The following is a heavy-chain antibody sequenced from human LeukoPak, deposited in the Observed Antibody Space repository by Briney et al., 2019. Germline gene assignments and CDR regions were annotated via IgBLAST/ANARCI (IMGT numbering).Heavy chain of an antibody. J-gene: IGHJ4*02. V-gene: IGHV4-61*02. CDR3: AREYYDSSGYANSFDY. Sequence: SQTLSLTCTVSGGSISSGSYYWRWLRQPAGTGLEWIGRIYTSGSTNYNPSLKSRVTTSVDTSKNQFSLKLSSVTAADTAVYYCAREYYDSSGYANSFDYWGQGTLVTVSS. CDR2: IYTSGST. D-gene: IGHD3-22*01. CDR1: GGSISSGSYY.